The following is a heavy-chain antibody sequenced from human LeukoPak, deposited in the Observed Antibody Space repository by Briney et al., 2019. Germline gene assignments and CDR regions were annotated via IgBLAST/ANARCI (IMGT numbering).Heavy chain of an antibody. CDR3: AKSGRDDAFDI. CDR2: ISYDGSNK. V-gene: IGHV3-30*18. J-gene: IGHJ3*02. Sequence: GGSLRLSCAASGFTFSSYGMHWVRQAPGKGLEWVAVISYDGSNKYYADSVKGRFTISRDNSKNTLSLQMNSLRAEDTAVYYCAKSGRDDAFDIWGQGTMVTVSS. CDR1: GFTFSSYG. D-gene: IGHD3-10*01.